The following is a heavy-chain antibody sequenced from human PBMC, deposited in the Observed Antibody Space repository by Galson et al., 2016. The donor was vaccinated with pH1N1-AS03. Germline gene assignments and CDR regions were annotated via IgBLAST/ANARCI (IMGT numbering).Heavy chain of an antibody. Sequence: SCKASGYTFTNYALNWVRQAPGQGLEWMGWINPNTGNPTYAQGFTGRFVFSSERSVSTAYLQISSLKAEDTAVYYCARARTTATKGEIGFWGQGTLVTVSS. J-gene: IGHJ4*02. CDR2: INPNTGNP. V-gene: IGHV7-4-1*02. D-gene: IGHD4-11*01. CDR1: GYTFTNYA. CDR3: ARARTTATKGEIGF.